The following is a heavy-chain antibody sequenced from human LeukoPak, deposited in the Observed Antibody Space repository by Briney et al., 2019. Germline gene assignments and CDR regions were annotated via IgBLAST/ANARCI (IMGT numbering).Heavy chain of an antibody. V-gene: IGHV3-48*04. J-gene: IGHJ6*03. CDR2: SSTVTGNI. Sequence: GGSLRLSCAASGFAFISTSIHWVRQAPGEGLEWLSYSSTVTGNIYYADSVKGRFTISRDNAKSSLYLQMSSLRAEDTAVYFCATTGNFYDMDVWGKGTTVTVSS. CDR1: GFAFISTS. CDR3: ATTGNFYDMDV. D-gene: IGHD1-1*01.